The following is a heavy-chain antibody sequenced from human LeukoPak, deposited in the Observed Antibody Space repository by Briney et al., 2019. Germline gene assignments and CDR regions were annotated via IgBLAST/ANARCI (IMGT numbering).Heavy chain of an antibody. CDR1: GFTFSDYY. D-gene: IGHD3-16*02. Sequence: GGSLRLSCAASGFTFSDYYMSWIRQAPGKGLEWVSFISSSGNTIYYTDSVKGRSTISRDNAKNSVNLQMSSLREEDTAVYYCVRDWGNDREFDYWGQGTLVTVSS. CDR2: ISSSGNTI. CDR3: VRDWGNDREFDY. V-gene: IGHV3-11*04. J-gene: IGHJ4*02.